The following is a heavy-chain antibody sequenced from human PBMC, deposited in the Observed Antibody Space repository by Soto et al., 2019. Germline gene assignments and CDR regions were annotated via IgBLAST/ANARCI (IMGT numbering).Heavy chain of an antibody. D-gene: IGHD3-3*01. J-gene: IGHJ4*02. Sequence: PSETLSLTCAASGGSISSSNWWSWVRQPPGKGLEWIGEIYHSGSTNYNPSLKSRVTISVDKSKNQFSLKLSSVTAADTAVYYCARDQGRHDEGYFDYWGQGTLVTVSS. V-gene: IGHV4-4*02. CDR1: GGSISSSNW. CDR2: IYHSGST. CDR3: ARDQGRHDEGYFDY.